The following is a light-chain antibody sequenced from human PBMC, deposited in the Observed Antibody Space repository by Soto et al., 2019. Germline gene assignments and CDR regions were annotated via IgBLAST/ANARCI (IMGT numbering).Light chain of an antibody. CDR2: EVS. CDR3: CSYTGSSVVI. CDR1: SSDVGSYNL. V-gene: IGLV2-23*02. J-gene: IGLJ2*01. Sequence: QSVLTQPASVSGSPGQSITISCTGTSSDVGSYNLVSWYQQHPGKAPKLMIFEVSKRSSGVSNRFSGSKSGNTASLTISGLQAEDEGDYYCCSYTGSSVVIFGGGTKVTVL.